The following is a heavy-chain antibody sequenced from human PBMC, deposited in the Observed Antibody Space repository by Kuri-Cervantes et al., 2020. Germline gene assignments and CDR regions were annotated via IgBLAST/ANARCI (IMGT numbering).Heavy chain of an antibody. Sequence: GSLRLSCSVPGYSISSGSYWGWVRQPPGKDLEWIASIYHNRDTSYNPSLESRLTISVDTSKNQFSLKLSSVTAADTAVYYCARDSTIEGIVRAFDIWGQGTMVTVSS. CDR2: IYHNRDT. CDR1: GYSISSGSY. V-gene: IGHV4-38-2*02. CDR3: ARDSTIEGIVRAFDI. J-gene: IGHJ3*02. D-gene: IGHD2-8*01.